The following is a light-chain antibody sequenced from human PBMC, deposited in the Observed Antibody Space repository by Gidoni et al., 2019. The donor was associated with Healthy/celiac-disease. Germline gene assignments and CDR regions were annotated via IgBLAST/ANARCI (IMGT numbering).Light chain of an antibody. CDR3: SSYTGSNTYV. V-gene: IGLV2-14*01. J-gene: IGLJ1*01. Sequence: QSALIQPAYVSGSPGQSITISCTGTSSDIGTYNYVSWYQQHPGKAPKLVIFEVNNRPSGVSNRFSGSKSGKTASLTISGLQAEDEADYYCSSYTGSNTYVFGSETKVTVL. CDR2: EVN. CDR1: SSDIGTYNY.